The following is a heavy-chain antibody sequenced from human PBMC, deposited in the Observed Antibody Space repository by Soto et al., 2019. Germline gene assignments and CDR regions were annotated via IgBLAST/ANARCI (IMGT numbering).Heavy chain of an antibody. J-gene: IGHJ5*02. CDR3: SRGADVFGYNWKYVPLEA. CDR2: ITPAFATP. V-gene: IGHV1-69*01. Sequence: QVQLVQSGAEVKNPGSSVNVSCKTVGGTMRSFAFSWVRQAPGQGLEWMGGITPAFATPNHAQKFQARVTISADESTSTVDMELRRLRSEYSAVYFCSRGADVFGYNWKYVPLEAWGQGTQITVSS. CDR1: GGTMRSFA. D-gene: IGHD1-20*01.